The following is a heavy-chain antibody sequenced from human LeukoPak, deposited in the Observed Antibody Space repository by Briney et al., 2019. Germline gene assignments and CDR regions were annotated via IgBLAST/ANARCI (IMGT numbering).Heavy chain of an antibody. CDR3: ARHTRYSFDY. Sequence: PGGSLRLSCSASGFTFTTYGMNWVRQAPGKGLEWVANIKEDGSEKYYVDSVKGRFTISRDNAKNSLYLQMNSLRAEDTAMYYCARHTRYSFDYWGQGTLVTVSS. CDR2: IKEDGSEK. V-gene: IGHV3-7*01. J-gene: IGHJ4*02. CDR1: GFTFTTYG. D-gene: IGHD1-1*01.